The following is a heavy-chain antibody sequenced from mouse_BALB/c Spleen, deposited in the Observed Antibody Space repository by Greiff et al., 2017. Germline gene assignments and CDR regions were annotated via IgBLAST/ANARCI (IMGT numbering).Heavy chain of an antibody. CDR1: GFNIKDTY. D-gene: IGHD2-14*01. CDR2: IDPANGNT. CDR3: ARWGNRYDAWFAY. Sequence: VQLQQSGAELVKPGASVKLSCTASGFNIKDTYMHWVKQRPEQGLEWIGRIDPANGNTKYDPKFQGKATITADTSSNTAYLQLSSLTSEDTAVYYCARWGNRYDAWFAYWGQGTLVTVSA. J-gene: IGHJ3*01. V-gene: IGHV14-3*02.